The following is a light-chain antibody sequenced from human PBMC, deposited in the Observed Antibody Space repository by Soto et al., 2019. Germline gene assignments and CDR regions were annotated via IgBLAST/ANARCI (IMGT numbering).Light chain of an antibody. CDR1: SSDVGSYNL. CDR3: CSYAGSTTPYV. Sequence: QSALTQPASVSGSPGQSITISCTGTSSDVGSYNLVSWYQHHPGKAPKLLIYEGSKRPSGVSNRFSGSKSGNTASLTTSGLQAEDEADYYCCSYAGSTTPYVFGTGTKLTVL. CDR2: EGS. J-gene: IGLJ1*01. V-gene: IGLV2-23*01.